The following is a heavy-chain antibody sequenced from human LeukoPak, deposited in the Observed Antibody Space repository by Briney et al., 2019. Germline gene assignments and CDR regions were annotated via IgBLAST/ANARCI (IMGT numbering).Heavy chain of an antibody. CDR2: IYTSGST. Sequence: PSETLSLTCTVSGGSISSYYWSWIRQPAGKGLEWIGRIYTSGSTNYNPSLKSRVTISVDTSKNQFSLKLSSVTAADTAVYYCVTFGELLGYFDYWGQGTLVTVSS. V-gene: IGHV4-4*07. J-gene: IGHJ4*02. CDR1: GGSISSYY. D-gene: IGHD3-10*01. CDR3: VTFGELLGYFDY.